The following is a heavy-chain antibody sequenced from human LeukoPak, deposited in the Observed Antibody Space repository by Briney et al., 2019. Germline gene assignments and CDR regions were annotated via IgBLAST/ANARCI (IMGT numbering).Heavy chain of an antibody. CDR1: GFTFSSYS. V-gene: IGHV3-21*01. CDR2: ISSSSSYI. Sequence: GGSLRLSCAATGFTFSSYSMNWVRQAPGKGLEWVSSISSSSSYIYYADSVKGRFTISRDNAKNSLYLQMNSLRAEDTAVYYCARDLVVVPAASVDYYYGMDVWGQGTTVTVSS. D-gene: IGHD2-2*01. CDR3: ARDLVVVPAASVDYYYGMDV. J-gene: IGHJ6*02.